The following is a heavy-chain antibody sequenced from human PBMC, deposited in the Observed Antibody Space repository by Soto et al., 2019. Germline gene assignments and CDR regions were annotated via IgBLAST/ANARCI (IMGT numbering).Heavy chain of an antibody. CDR2: IIPIFGTA. J-gene: IGHJ4*02. CDR3: ARGVSGGYTCLDY. V-gene: IGHV1-69*13. CDR1: GGSFSSYA. Sequence: SVKVSCKASGGSFSSYAINWVRQAPGQGLEWMGGIIPIFGTADYAQNFQGRVTISADESTSTAYMELSSLRSEDTAVYYCARGVSGGYTCLDYWGQGTLVTVSS. D-gene: IGHD3-22*01.